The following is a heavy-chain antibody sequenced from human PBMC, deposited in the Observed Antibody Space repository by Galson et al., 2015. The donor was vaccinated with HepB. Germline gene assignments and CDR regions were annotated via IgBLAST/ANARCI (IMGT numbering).Heavy chain of an antibody. CDR1: GFTFSNFA. D-gene: IGHD3-22*01. Sequence: SLRLSCAASGFTFSNFAMHWVRQAPGKGLEWVAVISYDGSNKYYADSVKGRSTISRDNSKNTLYLQMNSLRAEDTAVYYCARDLTPHLHASDSSGLDYPLGLGYWGQGTLVTVSS. J-gene: IGHJ4*02. V-gene: IGHV3-30*04. CDR2: ISYDGSNK. CDR3: ARDLTPHLHASDSSGLDYPLGLGY.